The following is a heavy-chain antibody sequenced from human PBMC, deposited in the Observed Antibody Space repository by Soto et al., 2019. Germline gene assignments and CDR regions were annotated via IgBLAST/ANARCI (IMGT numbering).Heavy chain of an antibody. CDR2: IYYDGSNK. D-gene: IGHD3-16*01. CDR3: ARTLRNDYYYGMDV. Sequence: GGSLRLSCAASGFTFSTYGMHWVRQAPGKGLEWVALIYYDGSNKYYGDSVKGRFTISRDNSKNTLYLQMNSLRAEDTAVYYCARTLRNDYYYGMDVWGQGTTVTVSS. CDR1: GFTFSTYG. J-gene: IGHJ6*02. V-gene: IGHV3-30*12.